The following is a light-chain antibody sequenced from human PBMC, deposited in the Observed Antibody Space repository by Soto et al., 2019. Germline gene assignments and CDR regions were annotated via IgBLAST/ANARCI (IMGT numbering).Light chain of an antibody. CDR1: QGVSNH. CDR3: QQYHSYPLT. J-gene: IGKJ4*01. Sequence: DIQMTQSPSSLSASVGDTVTITCRASQGVSNHLAWFQHKPGKPPKALIHAAANLQSGVSSKFSGSGFGTDFTLTITSLQPEDSATYYCQQYHSYPLTFAGGTKVEIK. CDR2: AAA. V-gene: IGKV1-16*02.